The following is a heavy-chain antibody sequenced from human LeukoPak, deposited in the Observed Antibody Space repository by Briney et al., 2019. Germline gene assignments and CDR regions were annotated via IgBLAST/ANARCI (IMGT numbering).Heavy chain of an antibody. J-gene: IGHJ4*02. V-gene: IGHV3-20*04. Sequence: GGSLRLSCAASGFTFDDYGMSWVRQAPGQGLEWVSGINWNGGSTGYADSVKGRFTISRDNAKNSLYLQMNSLRAEDTALYYCARGYYDSSGYYSRASVDYWGQGTLVTVSS. D-gene: IGHD3-22*01. CDR2: INWNGGST. CDR1: GFTFDDYG. CDR3: ARGYYDSSGYYSRASVDY.